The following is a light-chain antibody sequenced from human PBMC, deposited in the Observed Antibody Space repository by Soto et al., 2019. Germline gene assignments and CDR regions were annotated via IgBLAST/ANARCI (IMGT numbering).Light chain of an antibody. Sequence: QSVLTQPASVSGSPGQSITISCTGTSSDVGGYNYVSWYQQHPGKAPKLMIYEVSNRPSGVSKRFSGSKSGNTASLTISGLQSEDEADYYCSSYTSSSTVLFGGGTKLTVL. CDR2: EVS. V-gene: IGLV2-14*01. CDR3: SSYTSSSTVL. J-gene: IGLJ2*01. CDR1: SSDVGGYNY.